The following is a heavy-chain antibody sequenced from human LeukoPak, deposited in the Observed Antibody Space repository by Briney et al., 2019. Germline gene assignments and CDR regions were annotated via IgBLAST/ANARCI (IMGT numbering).Heavy chain of an antibody. J-gene: IGHJ4*02. CDR2: MNPNSGNT. D-gene: IGHD2-15*01. V-gene: IGHV1-8*01. Sequence: ASVKVSCKASGYTFTSYDINWVRQATGQGLEWMGWMNPNSGNTGYAQKFQGRVTMTRNTSISTAYMGLSSLRSEDTAVYYCARWSRGRRGPAGRSVSVVAARPSFDYWGQGTLVTASS. CDR1: GYTFTSYD. CDR3: ARWSRGRRGPAGRSVSVVAARPSFDY.